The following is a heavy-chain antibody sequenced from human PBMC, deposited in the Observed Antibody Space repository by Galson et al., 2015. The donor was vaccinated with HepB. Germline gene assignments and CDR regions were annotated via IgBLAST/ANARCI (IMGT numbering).Heavy chain of an antibody. CDR1: GFTFSSYS. Sequence: SLRLSCAASGFTFSSYSMNWVRQAPGKGLEWVSSISSSSSYIYYADSVKGRFTISRDNAKNSLYLQMNSLRAEDTAVYYCARDPVALRSPGAVDYWGQGTLVTVSS. D-gene: IGHD4-23*01. V-gene: IGHV3-21*01. CDR2: ISSSSSYI. J-gene: IGHJ4*02. CDR3: ARDPVALRSPGAVDY.